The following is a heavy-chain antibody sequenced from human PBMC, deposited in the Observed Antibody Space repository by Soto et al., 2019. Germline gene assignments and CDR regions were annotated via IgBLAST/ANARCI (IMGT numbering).Heavy chain of an antibody. Sequence: GESLKISCKGSGYSFTSYWIGWERQMPGKGLEWMGIIYPGASDTRYSPSFQGQVTISADKSISTAYLQWSSLKASDTAMYYCARHIVAVPREGSGWFDPWGQGTLVTVSS. V-gene: IGHV5-51*01. D-gene: IGHD6-13*01. J-gene: IGHJ5*02. CDR1: GYSFTSYW. CDR3: ARHIVAVPREGSGWFDP. CDR2: IYPGASDT.